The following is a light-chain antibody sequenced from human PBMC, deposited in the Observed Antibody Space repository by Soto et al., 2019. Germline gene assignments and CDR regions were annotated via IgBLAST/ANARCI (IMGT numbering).Light chain of an antibody. V-gene: IGKV1-9*01. Sequence: IPLTNPPSSLPPSVEDRVTSPSRAVKGIGIYLAWYQQKPGKAPELLIYVTSKLQSGVPSRFSGSGSGTDFTLTISSLQPEDFATYYCQQLYSYPFTFGPGTKVDIK. J-gene: IGKJ3*01. CDR2: VTS. CDR1: KGIGIY. CDR3: QQLYSYPFT.